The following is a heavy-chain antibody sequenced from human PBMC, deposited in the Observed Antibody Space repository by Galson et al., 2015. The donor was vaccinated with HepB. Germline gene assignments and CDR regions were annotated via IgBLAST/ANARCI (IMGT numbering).Heavy chain of an antibody. CDR3: ATVGMLMVRGAGAFDI. D-gene: IGHD3-10*01. Sequence: SVKVSCKVSGYTLTELSMHWVRQAPGKGLEWMGGFDPEDGETIYAQKFQGRVTMTEDTSTDTAYMELSSLRSEDTAVYYCATVGMLMVRGAGAFDIWGQGTMVTVSS. CDR2: FDPEDGET. V-gene: IGHV1-24*01. CDR1: GYTLTELS. J-gene: IGHJ3*02.